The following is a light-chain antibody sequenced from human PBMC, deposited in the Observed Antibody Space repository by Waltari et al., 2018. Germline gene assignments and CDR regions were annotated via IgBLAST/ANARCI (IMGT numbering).Light chain of an antibody. J-gene: IGKJ1*01. Sequence: EIVMTQSPATLSVSRGGSATLSCRASLSIDDSLAWYQQKPGQPPRLLIHGASTRDTGIPGRFSGSGSGTAFTLTITGLQSEDFAVYFCQQYNSAPRTFGQGTKVEIK. CDR1: LSIDDS. V-gene: IGKV3-15*01. CDR3: QQYNSAPRT. CDR2: GAS.